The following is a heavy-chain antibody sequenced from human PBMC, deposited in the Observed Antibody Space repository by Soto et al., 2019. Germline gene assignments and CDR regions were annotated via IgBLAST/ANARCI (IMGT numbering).Heavy chain of an antibody. J-gene: IGHJ4*02. CDR1: GGSISSSNW. Sequence: SETLSLTCAVSGGSISSSNWWSWVRQPPGKGLEWIGEIYHSGSTYYNPSLKSRLTISVDTSNNQFSLKVNSVTAADTAVYFCARLSGSYNDRYFDNWGQGTLLTVSS. CDR3: ARLSGSYNDRYFDN. CDR2: IYHSGST. D-gene: IGHD1-26*01. V-gene: IGHV4-4*02.